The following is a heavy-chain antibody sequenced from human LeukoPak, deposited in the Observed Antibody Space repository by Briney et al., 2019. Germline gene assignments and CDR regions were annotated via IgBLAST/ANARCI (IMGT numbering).Heavy chain of an antibody. D-gene: IGHD2-15*01. CDR1: GFTFSSYA. J-gene: IGHJ4*02. Sequence: GGSLRLSCEASGFTFSSYATSWVRQAPGKGLEWVSAISGSGGSTYYADSVKGRFTISRDNSKNTLYLQMNSLRAEDTAVYYCSIGPQRYCSGGYCYGDYWGQGTLVTVSS. V-gene: IGHV3-23*01. CDR3: SIGPQRYCSGGYCYGDY. CDR2: ISGSGGST.